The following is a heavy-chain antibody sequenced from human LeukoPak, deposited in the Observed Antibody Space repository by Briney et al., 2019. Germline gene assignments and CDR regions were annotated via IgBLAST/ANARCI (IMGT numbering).Heavy chain of an antibody. CDR1: GLTFSSHW. J-gene: IGHJ6*02. D-gene: IGHD6-19*01. CDR2: IKEDGSKK. Sequence: GGSLRLSCAASGLTFSSHWMNWVRRAPGKGLEWLANIKEDGSKKYYVDSVKGRFTISRDNAKNSLHLQMDSLRAEDTAVYYCARDPGRQYSSIADVWGQGTAVTVSS. CDR3: ARDPGRQYSSIADV. V-gene: IGHV3-7*03.